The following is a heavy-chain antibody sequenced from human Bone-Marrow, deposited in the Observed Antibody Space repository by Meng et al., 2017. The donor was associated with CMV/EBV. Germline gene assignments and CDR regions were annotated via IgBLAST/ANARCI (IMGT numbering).Heavy chain of an antibody. CDR2: ISAYNGNT. CDR3: ARDKVPGIAAAGPQGGSYYYGMDV. J-gene: IGHJ6*02. Sequence: ASVKVSCKASGYTFTSYGISWVRQAPGQGLEWMGWISAYNGNTNYAQKLQGRVTMTTDTSTSTAYMELRSLRSDDTAVYYCARDKVPGIAAAGPQGGSYYYGMDVWGQGTTVTFSS. CDR1: GYTFTSYG. D-gene: IGHD6-13*01. V-gene: IGHV1-18*01.